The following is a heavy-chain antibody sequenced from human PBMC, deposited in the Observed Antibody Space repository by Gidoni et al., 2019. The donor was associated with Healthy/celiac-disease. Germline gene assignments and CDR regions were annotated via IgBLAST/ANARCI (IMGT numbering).Heavy chain of an antibody. CDR1: GFTFSSSS. J-gene: IGHJ4*02. D-gene: IGHD3-22*01. CDR3: ARASHPSYYDSSGYYPTCFDY. CDR2: ISSSSSYI. Sequence: EVQLVESGGGLVKPGGSLRLSCAASGFTFSSSSMNWVRQAPGKGLEWVSSISSSSSYIYYADSVKGRFTISRDNAKNSLYLQMNSLRAEDTAVYYCARASHPSYYDSSGYYPTCFDYWGQGTLVTVSS. V-gene: IGHV3-21*01.